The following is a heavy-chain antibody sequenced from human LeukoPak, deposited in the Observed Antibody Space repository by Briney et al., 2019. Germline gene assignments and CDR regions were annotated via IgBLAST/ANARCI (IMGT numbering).Heavy chain of an antibody. Sequence: GGSLRLSYAASGFTFSDSYMTWVRQAPGKGLELVANIKQDGSEKYYVDSVQGRFTISRDNAKNSLYLQMNSLRVEDTAVYYCARRIVGPSSGGDYWGQGTPVTVSS. V-gene: IGHV3-7*01. CDR3: ARRIVGPSSGGDY. J-gene: IGHJ4*02. CDR2: IKQDGSEK. D-gene: IGHD1-26*01. CDR1: GFTFSDSY.